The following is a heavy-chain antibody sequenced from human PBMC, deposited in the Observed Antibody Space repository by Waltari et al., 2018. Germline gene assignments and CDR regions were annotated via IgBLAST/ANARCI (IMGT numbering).Heavy chain of an antibody. CDR3: ARGPHSSSSKTVQFDY. D-gene: IGHD6-6*01. V-gene: IGHV4-4*02. CDR2: IYHSGST. CDR1: GGSISSSNW. Sequence: QVQLQESGPGLVKPSGTLSLTCAVSGGSISSSNWWSWVRQPPGKGLEWIGEIYHSGSTNYNPSLRIRVTISVDKSKNQFSLKLSSVTAADTAVYYCARGPHSSSSKTVQFDYWGQGTLVTVSS. J-gene: IGHJ4*02.